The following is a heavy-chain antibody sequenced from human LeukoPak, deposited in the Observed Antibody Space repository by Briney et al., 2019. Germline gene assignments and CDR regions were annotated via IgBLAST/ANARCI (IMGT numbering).Heavy chain of an antibody. CDR3: ARDYYDSSGLTDAFDI. Sequence: PSETLSLTCAVYGGSFSGYYWSWIRQPPGKGLEWIGEINHSGSTNYNPSLKSRVTISVDTSKNQFSLKLSSVTAADTAVYYCARDYYDSSGLTDAFDIWGQGTMVTVSS. J-gene: IGHJ3*02. CDR1: GGSFSGYY. V-gene: IGHV4-34*01. CDR2: INHSGST. D-gene: IGHD3-22*01.